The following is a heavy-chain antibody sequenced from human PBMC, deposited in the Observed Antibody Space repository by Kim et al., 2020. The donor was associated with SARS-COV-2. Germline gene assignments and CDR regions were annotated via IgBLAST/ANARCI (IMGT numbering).Heavy chain of an antibody. CDR1: GFTFSSYA. CDR3: AKVAMIVGLAFDI. Sequence: GGSLRLSCAASGFTFSSYAMNWVRQAPGKGLEWVSAISGSGGSTYYADSVKGRSTISRDNSKNTLYLQMNSLRAEDTAVYYCAKVAMIVGLAFDIWGQGTMVTVSS. V-gene: IGHV3-23*01. D-gene: IGHD3-22*01. J-gene: IGHJ3*02. CDR2: ISGSGGST.